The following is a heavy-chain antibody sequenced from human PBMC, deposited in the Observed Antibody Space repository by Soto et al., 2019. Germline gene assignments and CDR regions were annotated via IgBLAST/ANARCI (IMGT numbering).Heavy chain of an antibody. CDR3: ASSVVVALRNDY. V-gene: IGHV3-21*01. J-gene: IGHJ4*02. CDR2: ISSSSSYI. D-gene: IGHD2-15*01. CDR1: GFTFSSYS. Sequence: EVQLVESGGGLVKPGGSLRLSCAASGFTFSSYSMNWVRQAPGKGLEWVSSISSSSSYIYYADSVKGRFTISRDNAKNSLYLQMNSLRAEDTAVYYCASSVVVALRNDYWGQGTLVTVSS.